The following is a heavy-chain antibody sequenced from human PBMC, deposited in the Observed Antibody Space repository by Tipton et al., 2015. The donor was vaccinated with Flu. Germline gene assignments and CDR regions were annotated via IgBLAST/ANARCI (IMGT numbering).Heavy chain of an antibody. CDR3: ARELNYGMDV. V-gene: IGHV4-59*01. J-gene: IGHJ6*02. Sequence: TVSLTCTVSGGSISSYYWSWIRQPPGKGLEWIGYIYYSGSTNYNPSLKSRVTISVDTSKNQFSLKLSSVTAADTAVYYCARELNYGMDVWGQGTTVTVSS. CDR1: GGSISSYY. CDR2: IYYSGST.